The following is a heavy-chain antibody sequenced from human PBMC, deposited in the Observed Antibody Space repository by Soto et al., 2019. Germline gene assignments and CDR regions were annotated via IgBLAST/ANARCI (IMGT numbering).Heavy chain of an antibody. CDR3: AKNQGVELVPLATVDWFDP. CDR2: ISGSGFKK. D-gene: IGHD1-26*01. Sequence: PGGSLRLSCAASGFIFENFGMSWVRQAPGKGLEWISSISGSGFKKYYADSVKDRFTIPRDNSKSTVYLELNNLSAEDTAVYHCAKNQGVELVPLATVDWFDPWGQGSVVTVSS. V-gene: IGHV3-23*01. CDR1: GFIFENFG. J-gene: IGHJ5*02.